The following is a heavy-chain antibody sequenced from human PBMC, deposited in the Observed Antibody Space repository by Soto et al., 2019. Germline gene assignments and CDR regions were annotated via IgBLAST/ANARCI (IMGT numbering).Heavy chain of an antibody. CDR3: ASYDILTGCDY. CDR2: IYYSGST. V-gene: IGHV4-61*05. Sequence: TSETLSLTCTVSGGSISSSSYYWGWIRQPPGKGLEWIGYIYYSGSTNYNPSLKSRVTISVDTSKNQFSLKLSSVTAADTAVYYCASYDILTGCDYWGQGTLVTVSS. CDR1: GGSISSSSYY. J-gene: IGHJ4*02. D-gene: IGHD3-9*01.